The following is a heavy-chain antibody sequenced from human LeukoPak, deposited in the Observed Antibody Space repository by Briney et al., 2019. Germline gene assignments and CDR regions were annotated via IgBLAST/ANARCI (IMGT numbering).Heavy chain of an antibody. D-gene: IGHD6-13*01. CDR2: IRYDGSNK. J-gene: IGHJ5*02. Sequence: GGSLRLSCAASGFTFSSYGMHWIRQPPGKGLEWVAFIRYDGSNKYYADSVKGRFTISRDNSKNTLYLQMNSLRAEDTAVYYCAKYIAAAGGLYNWFDPWGQGTLVTVSS. CDR1: GFTFSSYG. CDR3: AKYIAAAGGLYNWFDP. V-gene: IGHV3-30*02.